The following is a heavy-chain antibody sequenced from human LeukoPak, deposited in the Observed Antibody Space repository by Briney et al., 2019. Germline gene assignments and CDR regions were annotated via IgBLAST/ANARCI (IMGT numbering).Heavy chain of an antibody. D-gene: IGHD1-26*01. V-gene: IGHV3-73*01. J-gene: IGHJ4*02. CDR1: GFTFSVSA. Sequence: GGSLRLSCAASGFTFSVSAMHWVCQASGKGLEWVGRIRSKANNYATTYAASVKGRFTISRDDSKNTAYLQMDSLKTEDTAVYYCAKGARWELPLDYWGQGTLVTVSS. CDR2: IRSKANNYAT. CDR3: AKGARWELPLDY.